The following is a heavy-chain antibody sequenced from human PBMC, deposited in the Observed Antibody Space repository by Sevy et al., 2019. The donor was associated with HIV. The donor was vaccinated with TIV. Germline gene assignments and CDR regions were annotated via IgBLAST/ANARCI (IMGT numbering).Heavy chain of an antibody. D-gene: IGHD3-22*01. CDR1: GFTFSSYA. CDR2: ISYDGSNK. V-gene: IGHV3-30*04. CDR3: ARAAATRITMIVVVPLGYYYYGMDV. J-gene: IGHJ6*02. Sequence: GGSLGLSCAASGFTFSSYAMHWVRQAPGKGLEWVAVISYDGSNKYYADSVKGRFTISRDNSKNTLYLQMNSLRAEDTAVYYCARAAATRITMIVVVPLGYYYYGMDVWGQGTTVTVSS.